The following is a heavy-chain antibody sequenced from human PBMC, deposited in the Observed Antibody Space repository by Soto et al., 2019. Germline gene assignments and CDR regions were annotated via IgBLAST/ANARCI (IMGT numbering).Heavy chain of an antibody. D-gene: IGHD5-18*01. CDR2: IYYSGST. CDR3: ARGEYSYGHDAFDI. V-gene: IGHV4-59*01. J-gene: IGHJ3*02. Sequence: SETLSLTCTVSGGSISSYYWSWIRQPPGKGLEWIGYIYYSGSTNYNPSLKSRVTISVDTSKNQFSLKLSSVTAADTAVYYCARGEYSYGHDAFDIWGQVTMVTVSS. CDR1: GGSISSYY.